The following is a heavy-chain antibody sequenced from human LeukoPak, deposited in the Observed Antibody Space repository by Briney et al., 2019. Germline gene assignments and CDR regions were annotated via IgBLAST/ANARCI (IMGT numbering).Heavy chain of an antibody. V-gene: IGHV1-8*01. CDR1: GYTFTSYD. J-gene: IGHJ6*03. CDR3: ARGLSGDFWSGYYYYYMDV. Sequence: ASVKVSCKASGYTFTSYDINWVRQATGQGLEWMGWMNPNSGNTGYAQKFQGRVTMTRNTSISTAYMELSSLRSEDTAVYHCARGLSGDFWSGYYYYYMDVWGQGTTVTVSS. CDR2: MNPNSGNT. D-gene: IGHD3-3*01.